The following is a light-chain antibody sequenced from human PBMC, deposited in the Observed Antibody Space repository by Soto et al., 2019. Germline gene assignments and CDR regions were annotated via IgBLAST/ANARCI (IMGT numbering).Light chain of an antibody. V-gene: IGKV1-5*03. CDR2: KAS. J-gene: IGKJ1*01. CDR1: QTISSW. Sequence: IQMTQSPSTLSGSLGDRVTITCRASQTISSWLAWYQQKPGKAPKLLIYKASTLKSGVPSRFSGSGSGTEFTLTISSLQSDDFAVYSCLQYHNLWALGQGTKVDI. CDR3: LQYHNLWA.